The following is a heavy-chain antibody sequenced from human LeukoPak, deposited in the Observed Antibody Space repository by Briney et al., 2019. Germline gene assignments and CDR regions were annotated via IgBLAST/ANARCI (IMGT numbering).Heavy chain of an antibody. D-gene: IGHD2-15*01. J-gene: IGHJ3*02. V-gene: IGHV7-4-1*02. CDR1: GYTFTSYA. Sequence: GASVKVSCKASGYTFTSYAMNWVRQAPGQGLEWMGWINTNTGNPTYAQGFTGRFVFSLDTSVSTAYLQISSLKAEDTAVYYCARYCSGGSCPHDAFDIWGQGTMVTVSS. CDR2: INTNTGNP. CDR3: ARYCSGGSCPHDAFDI.